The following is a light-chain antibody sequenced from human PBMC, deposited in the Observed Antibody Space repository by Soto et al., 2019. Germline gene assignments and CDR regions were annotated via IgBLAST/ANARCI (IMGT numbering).Light chain of an antibody. Sequence: ESVLTQSPGTLSLSPGEKATLSCRASQSVSSSYLAWYQQKPGQAPRLLIYGASSRATGIPDRFSGSGSGTDFTLTVSRLETEDFAVYYCQQFGSSSWTFGQGTKVKIK. V-gene: IGKV3-20*01. J-gene: IGKJ1*01. CDR3: QQFGSSSWT. CDR1: QSVSSSY. CDR2: GAS.